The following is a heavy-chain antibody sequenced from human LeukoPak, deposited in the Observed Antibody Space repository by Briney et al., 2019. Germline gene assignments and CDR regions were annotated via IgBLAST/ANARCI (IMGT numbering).Heavy chain of an antibody. CDR1: GFTFSSYW. J-gene: IGHJ4*02. CDR3: ARDLSFSPDH. CDR2: VSPDGNLA. Sequence: SGGSLRLSCAASGFTFSSYWMSWVRQAPGKGPVWVAHVSPDGNLANYADSVKGRFIISRDNAKNTLFLQMNSLRAEDTAVYYCARDLSFSPDHWGQGTLVTVSS. V-gene: IGHV3-74*01.